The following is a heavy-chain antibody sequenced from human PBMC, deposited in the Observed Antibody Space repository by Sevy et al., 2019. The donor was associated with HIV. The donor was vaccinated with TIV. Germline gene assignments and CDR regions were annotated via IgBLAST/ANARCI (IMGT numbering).Heavy chain of an antibody. CDR1: GFTFSSYA. J-gene: IGHJ1*01. CDR3: AKDSIIAAAGTDFQH. D-gene: IGHD6-13*01. Sequence: GGSLGLSCAASGFTFSSYAMSWVRQAPGKGLEWVSAISGSGGSTYYADSVKGRFTISRDNSKNTLYLQMNSLRAEDTAVYYCAKDSIIAAAGTDFQHWGQGTLVTVSS. CDR2: ISGSGGST. V-gene: IGHV3-23*01.